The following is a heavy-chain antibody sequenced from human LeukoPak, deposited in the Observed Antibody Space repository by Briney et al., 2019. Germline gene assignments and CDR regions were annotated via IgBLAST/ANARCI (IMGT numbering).Heavy chain of an antibody. J-gene: IGHJ4*02. CDR3: ARDPGPGIAAAGTSPIGY. D-gene: IGHD6-13*01. CDR1: GFTFSSYS. V-gene: IGHV3-21*01. CDR2: ISSSSSYI. Sequence: PGGSLRLSCAASGFTFSSYSMNWVRQAPGKGLEWVSSISSSSSYIYYADSVKGRFTISRDNAKNSLYLQRNSLRAEDTAVYYCARDPGPGIAAAGTSPIGYWGQGTLVTVSS.